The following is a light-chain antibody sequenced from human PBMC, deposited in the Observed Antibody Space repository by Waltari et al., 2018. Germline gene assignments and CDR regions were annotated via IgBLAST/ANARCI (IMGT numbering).Light chain of an antibody. CDR3: YSAPANNQGI. CDR1: LLADRY. V-gene: IGLV3-27*01. Sequence: SYELTQPSSVSVSPGQTARITCSGDLLADRYVRWCQQKPGQAPRLLIYQDTERPSGIPERFSGSRSGTTVTLTISGAQADDEADFYCYSAPANNQGIFGGGTKLTVL. J-gene: IGLJ2*01. CDR2: QDT.